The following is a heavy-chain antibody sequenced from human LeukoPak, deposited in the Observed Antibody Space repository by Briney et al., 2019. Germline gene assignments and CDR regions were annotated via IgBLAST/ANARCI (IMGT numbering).Heavy chain of an antibody. CDR1: GYTFTSYG. CDR2: ISAYNGNT. J-gene: IGHJ5*02. D-gene: IGHD4-17*01. CDR3: AREADDYGDNNWFDP. V-gene: IGHV1-18*01. Sequence: GASVKVSCKASGYTFTSYGISWVRQAPGQGLEWMGWISAYNGNTNYAQKLQGRVTMTTDTSTSTAYMELRSLRSDDTAVYYCAREADDYGDNNWFDPWGQGTLVTVSS.